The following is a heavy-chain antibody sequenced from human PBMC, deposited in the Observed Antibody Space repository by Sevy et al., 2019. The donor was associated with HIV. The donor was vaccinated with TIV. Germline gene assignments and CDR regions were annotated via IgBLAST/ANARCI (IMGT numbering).Heavy chain of an antibody. J-gene: IGHJ4*02. CDR2: IHHSGST. V-gene: IGHV4-34*01. Sequence: SETLSLTCAVYGASFRNFYWSWIRQSPGKGLEWIGEIHHSGSTNFNPSLESRVTMSEDKSKSQFSLNLRSVTAADTAVYYCARGRPLSAFDSSGYFFDSWGPGTLVTVSS. CDR1: GASFRNFY. CDR3: ARGRPLSAFDSSGYFFDS. D-gene: IGHD3-22*01.